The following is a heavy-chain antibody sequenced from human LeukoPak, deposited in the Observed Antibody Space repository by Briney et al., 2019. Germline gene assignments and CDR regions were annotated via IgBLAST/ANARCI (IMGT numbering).Heavy chain of an antibody. CDR2: INHSGST. V-gene: IGHV4-34*01. J-gene: IGHJ5*02. Sequence: PSETLSLTCAVYGGSFSGYYWSWIRQPPGKGLGWIGEINHSGSTNYNPSLKSRVTISVDTSKNQFSLKLSSVTAADTAVYYCARGSIRLPFDPWGQGTLVTVSS. CDR1: GGSFSGYY. CDR3: ARGSIRLPFDP. D-gene: IGHD3-3*01.